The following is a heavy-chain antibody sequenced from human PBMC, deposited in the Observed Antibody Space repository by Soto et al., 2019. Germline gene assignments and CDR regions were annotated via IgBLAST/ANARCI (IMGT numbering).Heavy chain of an antibody. V-gene: IGHV3-48*02. CDR1: GFTFSSYS. J-gene: IGHJ2*01. D-gene: IGHD2-21*02. Sequence: EVQLVESGGGLVQPGGSLRLSCAASGFTFSSYSMNWVRQAPGKGLEWVSYISSSSSTIYYADSVKGRFTISRDNAKNSLYLQMKSLRDEDTAVYYCARDRNDLTYWYFDLWGRGTLVTVSS. CDR2: ISSSSSTI. CDR3: ARDRNDLTYWYFDL.